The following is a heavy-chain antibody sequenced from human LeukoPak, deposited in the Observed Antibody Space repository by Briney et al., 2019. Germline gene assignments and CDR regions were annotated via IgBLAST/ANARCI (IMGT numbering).Heavy chain of an antibody. J-gene: IGHJ6*02. CDR1: GYSFTSSW. CDR3: ARSGDTAMVTPILAKIYYYYGMDV. Sequence: GESLKISCKGSGYSFTSSWIGWVRQMPGKGLECMGVIYPDDSDTGYSPSFQGQVTISADKSISTAYLQWSSLKASDTAMYYCARSGDTAMVTPILAKIYYYYGMDVWGQGTTVTVSS. CDR2: IYPDDSDT. V-gene: IGHV5-51*01. D-gene: IGHD5-18*01.